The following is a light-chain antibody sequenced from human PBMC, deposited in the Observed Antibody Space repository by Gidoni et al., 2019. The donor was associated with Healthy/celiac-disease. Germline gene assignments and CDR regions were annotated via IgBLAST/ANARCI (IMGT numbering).Light chain of an antibody. CDR2: GAS. CDR3: QQYGSSPWT. Sequence: LSCRASQSVSSSYLAWYQQKSGQAPRLLIYGASSRATGIPDRFSGSGSGTDFTLTISRLEPEDFAVYYCQQYGSSPWTFGQGTKVEIK. CDR1: QSVSSSY. V-gene: IGKV3-20*01. J-gene: IGKJ1*01.